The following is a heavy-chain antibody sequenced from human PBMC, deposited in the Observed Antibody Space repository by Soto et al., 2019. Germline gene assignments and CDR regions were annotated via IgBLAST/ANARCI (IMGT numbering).Heavy chain of an antibody. D-gene: IGHD1-7*01. V-gene: IGHV2-5*01. J-gene: IGHJ4*02. Sequence: QITLKESGPTLVKPTQTLTLTCTFSGFSLNTSGVGVGWVRQPPGKALEWLALIYGNDDQRYNLFLKHSLTIPTDTPRDQVVLTMTLMAPVDTATYYCAHANNWDYRTPSYFDYWGQGTLVTGS. CDR2: IYGNDDQ. CDR3: AHANNWDYRTPSYFDY. CDR1: GFSLNTSGVG.